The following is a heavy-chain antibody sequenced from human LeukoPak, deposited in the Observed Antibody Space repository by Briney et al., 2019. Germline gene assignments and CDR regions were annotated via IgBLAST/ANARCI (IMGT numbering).Heavy chain of an antibody. V-gene: IGHV3-9*01. Sequence: PGGSLRLSCAASGFTFDDYAMHWVRQAPGKGLEWVSGISWNSGSIGYADSVKGRFTISRDNAKNSLYLQMNSLRAEDTAVYYCARDLYRSSTSCSRYWGQGTLVTVSS. CDR3: ARDLYRSSTSCSRY. J-gene: IGHJ4*02. CDR2: ISWNSGSI. CDR1: GFTFDDYA. D-gene: IGHD2-2*01.